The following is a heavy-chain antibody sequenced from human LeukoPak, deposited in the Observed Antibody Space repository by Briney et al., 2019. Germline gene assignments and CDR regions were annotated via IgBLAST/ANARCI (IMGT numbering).Heavy chain of an antibody. V-gene: IGHV1-18*01. CDR2: ISPYNDNT. D-gene: IGHD6-19*01. CDR3: ARDPPHSSGPNSPCFEY. J-gene: IGHJ4*02. Sequence: GASVKVSCKASGYTFSTYGISWVRQAPGQGLEWMGWISPYNDNTEYAQKLQGRVTMTTDTSTSTAYMELRSLRSDDTAAYYCARDPPHSSGPNSPCFEYWGQGTLVTVSS. CDR1: GYTFSTYG.